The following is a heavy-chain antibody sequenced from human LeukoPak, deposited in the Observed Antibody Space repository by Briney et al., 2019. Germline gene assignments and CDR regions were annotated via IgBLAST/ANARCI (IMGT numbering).Heavy chain of an antibody. CDR3: ARDRGSVAGSSLLAFDY. CDR2: MNPNSGNT. CDR1: GYTFTSYD. D-gene: IGHD6-19*01. V-gene: IGHV1-8*03. Sequence: ASVKVSCKASGYTFTSYDINWVRQATGQGLEWMGWMNPNSGNTGYAQKFQGRVTITRNTSISTAYMELSSLRSEDTAVYYCARDRGSVAGSSLLAFDYWGQGTLVTVSS. J-gene: IGHJ4*02.